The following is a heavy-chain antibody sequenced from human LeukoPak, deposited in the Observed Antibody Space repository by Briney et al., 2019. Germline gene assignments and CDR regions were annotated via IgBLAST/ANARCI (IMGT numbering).Heavy chain of an antibody. CDR1: GYAFNNYD. CDR2: MNPNSGNT. CDR3: VRAMAPLDTFNYQYAMDV. Sequence: ASVKVSCKASGYAFNNYDINWVRQAPGQGLEWMGWMNPNSGNTGYAQKFQGRFTLTRETFISTAYMELSSLRSDDTAVYYCVRAMAPLDTFNYQYAMDVWGQGTMVTVSS. V-gene: IGHV1-8*01. D-gene: IGHD5-24*01. J-gene: IGHJ6*02.